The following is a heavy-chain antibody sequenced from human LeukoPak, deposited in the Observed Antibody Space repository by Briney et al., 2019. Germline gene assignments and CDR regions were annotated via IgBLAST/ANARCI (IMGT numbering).Heavy chain of an antibody. CDR2: INHSGST. CDR1: GGSFSGYY. J-gene: IGHJ4*02. V-gene: IGHV4-34*01. Sequence: ASETLSLTCAVYGGSFSGYYWSWIRQPPGKGLEWIGVINHSGSTNYNPSLKSRVTISVDTSKNQFYLKLSSVTAADTAVYYCARGRRSGYYGSGTRYPFDYWGQGTLVTVSS. D-gene: IGHD3-10*01. CDR3: ARGRRSGYYGSGTRYPFDY.